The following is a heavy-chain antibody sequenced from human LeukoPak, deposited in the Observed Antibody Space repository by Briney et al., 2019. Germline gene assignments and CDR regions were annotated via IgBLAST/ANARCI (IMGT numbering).Heavy chain of an antibody. V-gene: IGHV1-8*01. D-gene: IGHD6-13*01. CDR3: ARGNRLYSSSWYSLAFDI. CDR1: GYTFTSYD. CDR2: INPNSGYT. Sequence: ASVKVSCKASGYTFTSYDINWVRQATGQGLEWMGWINPNSGYTGHAQKFQGRVTMTRNTSISTGYMELSSLRSEDTAVYYCARGNRLYSSSWYSLAFDIWGRGTMVTVSS. J-gene: IGHJ3*02.